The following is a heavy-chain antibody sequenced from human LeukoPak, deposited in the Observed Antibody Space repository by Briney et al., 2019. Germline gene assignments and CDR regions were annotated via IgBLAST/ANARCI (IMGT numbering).Heavy chain of an antibody. CDR1: GFTYDNAW. CDR2: IKRKADGATI. Sequence: GGSLRLSCAASGFTYDNAWMNWVRQTPGKGLEWVGRIKRKADGATIDYAASVEGRFTMSRDDSKDRLFLQMNILPTEDTAVYYCARGGKFIVATIGFDYWGQGTLVTVSS. V-gene: IGHV3-15*01. J-gene: IGHJ4*02. CDR3: ARGGKFIVATIGFDY. D-gene: IGHD5-12*01.